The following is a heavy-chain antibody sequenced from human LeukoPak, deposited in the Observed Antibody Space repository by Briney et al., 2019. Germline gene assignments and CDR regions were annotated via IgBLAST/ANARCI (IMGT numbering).Heavy chain of an antibody. V-gene: IGHV4-59*13. CDR2: NYYSWST. D-gene: IGHD2/OR15-2a*01. Sequence: PSETLSLTCTVSVGSMRSYPWRWIRLPPGRALEGLGYNYYSWSTKYHPSLKSRVTISVYTSKNQFSLKLSSVTAADTAVYFCARAAVTSTNATFDYWGQGTLVTVSS. CDR3: ARAAVTSTNATFDY. CDR1: VGSMRSYP. J-gene: IGHJ4*02.